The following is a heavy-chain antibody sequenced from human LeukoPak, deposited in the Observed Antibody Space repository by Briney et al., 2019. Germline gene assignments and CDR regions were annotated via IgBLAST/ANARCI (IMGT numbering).Heavy chain of an antibody. V-gene: IGHV1-24*01. CDR3: ATAALRSSITMVRGVIIPRHPFDY. D-gene: IGHD3-10*01. J-gene: IGHJ4*02. CDR2: FDPEDGET. Sequence: ASVKVSCKASGYTFTSYYMHWVRQAPGKGLEWMGGFDPEDGETIYAQKFQGRVTMTEDTSTDTAYMELSSLRSEDTAVYYCATAALRSSITMVRGVIIPRHPFDYWGQGTLVTVSS. CDR1: GYTFTSYY.